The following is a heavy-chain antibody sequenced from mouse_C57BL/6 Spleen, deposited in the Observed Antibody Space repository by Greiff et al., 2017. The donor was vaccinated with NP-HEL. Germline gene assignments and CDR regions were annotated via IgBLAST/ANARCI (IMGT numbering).Heavy chain of an antibody. CDR3: ARYNDGSSYAMDY. J-gene: IGHJ4*01. Sequence: QVQLQQPGAELVMPGASVKLSCKASGYTFTSYWMHWVKQRPGQGLEWIGEIDPSDSYTNYNQKFKGKSTLTVDKSSSTAYMQLSSLTSEDSAVYYCARYNDGSSYAMDYWGQGTSVTVSS. D-gene: IGHD1-1*01. CDR1: GYTFTSYW. V-gene: IGHV1-69*01. CDR2: IDPSDSYT.